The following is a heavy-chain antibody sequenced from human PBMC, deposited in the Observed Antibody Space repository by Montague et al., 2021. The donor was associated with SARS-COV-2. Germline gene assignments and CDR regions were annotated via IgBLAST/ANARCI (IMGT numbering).Heavy chain of an antibody. J-gene: IGHJ4*01. CDR3: VREGYRSGSFYIDY. D-gene: IGHD1-26*01. CDR2: ISHDESNH. V-gene: IGHV3-30*04. CDR1: RLPFSGYA. Sequence: SLRLSCAASRLPFSGYAMHWVRQAPGKGLEWLTFISHDESNHRYADSVKGRFTISRDNSKNTLYLQMDSLRPEDTAVYYCVREGYRSGSFYIDYWGQGTLVTVSS.